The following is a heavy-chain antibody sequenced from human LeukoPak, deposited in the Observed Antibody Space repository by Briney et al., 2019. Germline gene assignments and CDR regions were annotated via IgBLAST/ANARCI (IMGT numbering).Heavy chain of an antibody. CDR3: AREAGGQQLVYAFDI. CDR1: GGSISSYY. CDR2: IYSSGTT. J-gene: IGHJ3*02. V-gene: IGHV4-59*01. Sequence: SETLSLTCTVSGGSISSYYWSWIRQPPGKGLEWIGYIYSSGTTNYNPSLKSRDTISVDTSKNQFSLKLSSVAAADTAVYYCAREAGGQQLVYAFDIWGQGTMVTVSS. D-gene: IGHD6-13*01.